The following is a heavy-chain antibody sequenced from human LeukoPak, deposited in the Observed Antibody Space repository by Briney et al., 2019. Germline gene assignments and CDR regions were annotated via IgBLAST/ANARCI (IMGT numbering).Heavy chain of an antibody. D-gene: IGHD6-13*01. V-gene: IGHV3-30*02. J-gene: IGHJ6*03. CDR2: IRFDGSNK. CDR3: AKPIAAAGTDYYYMDV. CDR1: GFTFSNYG. Sequence: GGSLRLSCAASGFTFSNYGMHWVRQAPGRGLEWVAFIRFDGSNKNYADSVKGQFTISRDNSKNTLYLQMNSLRAEDTAVYYCAKPIAAAGTDYYYMDVWGKGTTVTVSS.